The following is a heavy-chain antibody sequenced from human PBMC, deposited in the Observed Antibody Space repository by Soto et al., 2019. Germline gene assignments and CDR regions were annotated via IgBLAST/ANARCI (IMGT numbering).Heavy chain of an antibody. J-gene: IGHJ5*02. D-gene: IGHD2-21*01. V-gene: IGHV1-8*02. CDR3: VRRVASGHRSWFDP. CDR1: EDTFTHYD. CDR2: MNPNTGNT. Sequence: QVELVQSGAEVKKPGASVKVSCQASEDTFTHYDINWVRQATGQGLEWMGWMNPNTGNTDYAHKFQGRLTMTRDTSTRTVYMELRNLRSDDTAVYYCVRRVASGHRSWFDPWGQGTLVTVSS.